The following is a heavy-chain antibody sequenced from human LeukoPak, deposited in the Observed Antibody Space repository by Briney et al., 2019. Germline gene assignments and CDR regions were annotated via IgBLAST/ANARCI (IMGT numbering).Heavy chain of an antibody. CDR3: ARGVEPLAANTLAY. Sequence: GGSLRLSCAASGFTVITNDMSWVRQAPGKGLEWVSVLYSDGNTKYADSVQGRFTISRDNSKNTLYLEMNSLRPDDTAVYYCARGVEPLAANTLAYWGQGTLVTVSS. V-gene: IGHV3-53*01. D-gene: IGHD1-14*01. J-gene: IGHJ4*02. CDR2: LYSDGNT. CDR1: GFTVITND.